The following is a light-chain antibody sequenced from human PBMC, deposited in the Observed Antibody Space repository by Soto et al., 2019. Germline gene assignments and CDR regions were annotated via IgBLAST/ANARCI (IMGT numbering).Light chain of an antibody. CDR2: EVS. J-gene: IGLJ2*01. V-gene: IGLV2-23*02. CDR3: GSYTGTNLEL. CDR1: SSDVGSYNL. Sequence: QSALTQPASVSGSPGQSITISCTGTSSDVGSYNLVSWYQQHPGKAPTLMIYEVSKRPSGVSNRFSGSKSDNTASLTISGLQAEDEADYYCGSYTGTNLELFGGGTKLTVL.